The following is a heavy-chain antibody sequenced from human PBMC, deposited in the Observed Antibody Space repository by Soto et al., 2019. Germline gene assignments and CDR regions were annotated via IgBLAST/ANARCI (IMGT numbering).Heavy chain of an antibody. V-gene: IGHV4-59*08. CDR3: ARHATRSYDY. CDR2: IYYNGNT. J-gene: IGHJ4*02. CDR1: RGSISTYY. Sequence: SETLSLTYTVSRGSISTYYWSWIRQPPGKGLECIGYIYYNGNTNYNPSLKSRVTISVDTSKNQFTLNLNSVTAADTAVYYCARHATRSYDYWGQGTLVTVSS.